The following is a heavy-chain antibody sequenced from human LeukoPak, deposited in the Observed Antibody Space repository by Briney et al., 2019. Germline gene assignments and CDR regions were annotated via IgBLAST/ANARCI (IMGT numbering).Heavy chain of an antibody. CDR1: GGTFSSYA. Sequence: GASVKVSCKASGGTFSSYAISWVRQAPGQGLEWMGGIIPIFGTANYAQKFQGRVTITADESTSTAYMELSSLRSEDTAVYYCTRPYSSGRDYDMDVWGQGTTVTVSS. J-gene: IGHJ6*02. D-gene: IGHD6-25*01. CDR2: IIPIFGTA. CDR3: TRPYSSGRDYDMDV. V-gene: IGHV1-69*13.